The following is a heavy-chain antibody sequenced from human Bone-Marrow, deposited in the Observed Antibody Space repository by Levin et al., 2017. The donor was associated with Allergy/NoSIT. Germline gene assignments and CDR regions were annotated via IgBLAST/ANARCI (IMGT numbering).Heavy chain of an antibody. CDR1: GGSISDYY. Sequence: SETLSLTCTLSGGSISDYYWSWIRQAAGKGLEWLGLIYAGGSTNYNPSLMGRATMSLDTSKNHFSLSLRSVTAADTAIYYCATWGKVDGDYYYGLDVWGQGTMVTVSS. CDR2: IYAGGST. D-gene: IGHD3-16*01. J-gene: IGHJ6*02. V-gene: IGHV4-4*07. CDR3: ATWGKVDGDYYYGLDV.